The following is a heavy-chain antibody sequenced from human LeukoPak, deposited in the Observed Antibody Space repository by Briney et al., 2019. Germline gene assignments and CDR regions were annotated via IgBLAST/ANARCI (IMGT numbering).Heavy chain of an antibody. V-gene: IGHV3-30*02. CDR1: GFSFSGYG. CDR3: ARVKGGYNPFDY. Sequence: GGSLRLSCAASGFSFSGYGMHWVRQAPGKGLEWVAFIRYDGSNEYYADSVKGRFTISRDKSKNTLSLQMNSLRAEDTAVYYCARVKGGYNPFDYWGQGTLVTVSS. CDR2: IRYDGSNE. D-gene: IGHD5-24*01. J-gene: IGHJ4*02.